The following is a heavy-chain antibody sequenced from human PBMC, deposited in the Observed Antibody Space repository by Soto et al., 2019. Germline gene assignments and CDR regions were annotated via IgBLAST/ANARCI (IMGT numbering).Heavy chain of an antibody. J-gene: IGHJ4*02. D-gene: IGHD3-22*01. V-gene: IGHV5-51*01. Sequence: VESLKISCNGSGNSCTYYWIGWVGQMHWKGLEWMGIIYPGDSDTRYSPSFQGQVTISADKSISTAYLQWSSLKASDTAMYYCARRDSSGPHHFDYWGQGTLVT. CDR3: ARRDSSGPHHFDY. CDR1: GNSCTYYW. CDR2: IYPGDSDT.